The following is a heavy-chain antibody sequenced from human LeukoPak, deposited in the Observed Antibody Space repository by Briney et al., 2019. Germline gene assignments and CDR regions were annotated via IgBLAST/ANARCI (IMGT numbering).Heavy chain of an antibody. CDR3: ARGGGGTWFDP. CDR1: GFTFSSYA. J-gene: IGHJ5*02. Sequence: SGGSLRLSCAASGFTFSSYAMSWVRQAPGKGLEWVSAISISVGSTYYADSVKGRFTISRDNSKNMLYLQMNSLRAEDTAVYYWARGGGGTWFDPGGQGTLLTVSS. CDR2: ISISVGST. V-gene: IGHV3-23*01. D-gene: IGHD3-10*01.